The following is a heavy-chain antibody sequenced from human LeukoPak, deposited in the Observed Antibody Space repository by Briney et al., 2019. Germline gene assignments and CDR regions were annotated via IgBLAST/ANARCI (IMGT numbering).Heavy chain of an antibody. CDR1: GYSFTAYY. J-gene: IGHJ4*02. Sequence: GASVKLSCKASGYSFTAYYMHWVRQAPGQGLELMGWINPNSGGTNYAQKFQGRVTMTRDTSITTAYMEMSRLRSDDTALYYCARSPHILTGENFDYWGQGTLVTVSS. D-gene: IGHD3-9*01. V-gene: IGHV1-2*02. CDR2: INPNSGGT. CDR3: ARSPHILTGENFDY.